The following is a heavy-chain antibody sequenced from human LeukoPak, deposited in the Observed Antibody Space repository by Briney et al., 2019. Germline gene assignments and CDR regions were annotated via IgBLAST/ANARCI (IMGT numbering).Heavy chain of an antibody. V-gene: IGHV5-51*01. D-gene: IGHD3-3*01. J-gene: IGHJ4*02. CDR3: ARLGIEYDFWSGYSPNDY. CDR1: GYSFTSYW. CDR2: IYPGDSDT. Sequence: ESLKIFCRGSGYSFTSYWNGLVRQGPGEGLELVGIIYPGDSDTSYSPSFQGQVTISADKSISTSYLQWSSLKASDTAMYYCARLGIEYDFWSGYSPNDYWGQGTLVTVSS.